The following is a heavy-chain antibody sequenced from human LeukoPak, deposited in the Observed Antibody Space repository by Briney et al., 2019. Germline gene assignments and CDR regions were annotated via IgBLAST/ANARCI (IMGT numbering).Heavy chain of an antibody. CDR2: ISDSATNT. D-gene: IGHD2-21*02. CDR3: VKDWRDEANCGGDCLEY. V-gene: IGHV3-23*01. J-gene: IGHJ4*02. CDR1: GFNFYIYT. Sequence: PGGSLRLSCAASGFNFYIYTMSWVRQAPGKGLEWVSSISDSATNTYYADSVKGRFTISRDNSKNMLYLQMNSLRAEDTAVYYCVKDWRDEANCGGDCLEYWGQGTLVTVSS.